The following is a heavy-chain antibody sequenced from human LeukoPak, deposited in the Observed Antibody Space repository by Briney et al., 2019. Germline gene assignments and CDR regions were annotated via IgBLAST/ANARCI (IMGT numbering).Heavy chain of an antibody. Sequence: GGSLRLSCAASGFTFSSYSMNWVRQAPGKGLEWVSSISSSSSYIYYADSVKGRFTISRDNSKNTLYLQMNSLRAEDTAVYYCAKDPATYYDFWSGSTGGAFDIWGQGTMVTVSS. D-gene: IGHD3-3*01. V-gene: IGHV3-21*04. CDR2: ISSSSSYI. CDR3: AKDPATYYDFWSGSTGGAFDI. CDR1: GFTFSSYS. J-gene: IGHJ3*02.